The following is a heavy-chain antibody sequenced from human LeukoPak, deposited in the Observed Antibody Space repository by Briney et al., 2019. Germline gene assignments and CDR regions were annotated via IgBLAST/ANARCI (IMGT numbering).Heavy chain of an antibody. V-gene: IGHV3-30-3*01. CDR1: GFFFSSYA. CDR3: ARSLPVTTVSSLDY. D-gene: IGHD4-17*01. CDR2: ISYDGSNK. Sequence: QPGRSLRLSCVASGFFFSSYAMHWVRQAAGKVLEWVAVISYDGSNKYYADSVKGRFTISRDNSKNTLYLQMNSLRAEDTAVYYCARSLPVTTVSSLDYWGQGTLVTVSS. J-gene: IGHJ4*02.